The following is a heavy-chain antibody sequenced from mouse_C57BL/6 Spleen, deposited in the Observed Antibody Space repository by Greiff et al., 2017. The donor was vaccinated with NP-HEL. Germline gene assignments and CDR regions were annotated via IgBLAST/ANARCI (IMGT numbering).Heavy chain of an antibody. CDR1: GFTFSSYG. J-gene: IGHJ1*03. CDR3: ARHWDDGYYRYFDV. Sequence: EVQLVESGGDLVKPGGSLKLSCAASGFTFSSYGMSWVRQTPDKRLEWVATISSGGSYTYYPDSVKGRFTISRDNAKNTLYLQMSSLKSEDTAMYYCARHWDDGYYRYFDVWGTGTTVTVSS. CDR2: ISSGGSYT. V-gene: IGHV5-6*01. D-gene: IGHD2-3*01.